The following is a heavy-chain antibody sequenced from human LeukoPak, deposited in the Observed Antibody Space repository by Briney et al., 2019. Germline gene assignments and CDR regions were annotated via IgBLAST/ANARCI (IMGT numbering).Heavy chain of an antibody. CDR3: ARVGYIDEGIDY. Sequence: GGSLRLSCVASGFPFSSYWMTWVRQAPGKGLEWVANIKQDGSKKSYVDSVKGRFTISRDNAKNSLYLQMNSLRAEDTAIYYCARVGYIDEGIDYWGQGTLVTVSS. J-gene: IGHJ4*02. CDR2: IKQDGSKK. CDR1: GFPFSSYW. V-gene: IGHV3-7*04. D-gene: IGHD5-24*01.